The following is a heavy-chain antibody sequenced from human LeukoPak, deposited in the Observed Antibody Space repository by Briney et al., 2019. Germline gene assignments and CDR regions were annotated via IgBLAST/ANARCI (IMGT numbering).Heavy chain of an antibody. CDR2: IYYSGST. D-gene: IGHD5-18*01. J-gene: IGHJ4*02. CDR3: ARGRYSYGGAVGDYFDY. Sequence: SETLSLTCTVSGGSISSSSYYWGWIRQPPGKGLEWIGSIYYSGSTYYNPSLKSRVTISVDTSKNQFSLKLSSVTAADTAVYYCARGRYSYGGAVGDYFDYWGQGTLVTVSS. V-gene: IGHV4-39*07. CDR1: GGSISSSSYY.